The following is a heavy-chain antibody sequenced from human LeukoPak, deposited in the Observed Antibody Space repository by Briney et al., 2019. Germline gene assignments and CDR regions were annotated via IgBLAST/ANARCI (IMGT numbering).Heavy chain of an antibody. D-gene: IGHD4-11*01. CDR2: IRYDGSNK. V-gene: IGHV3-30*02. CDR1: GFTFSSYG. Sequence: PGGSLRLSCAASGFTFSSYGMHWVRQAPGKGLEWVALIRYDGSNKYYADSVKGRFTISRDNSKNTLYLQMNSLRAEDTAVYYCAKDLTVTTGPFDYWGQGTLVTVSS. CDR3: AKDLTVTTGPFDY. J-gene: IGHJ4*02.